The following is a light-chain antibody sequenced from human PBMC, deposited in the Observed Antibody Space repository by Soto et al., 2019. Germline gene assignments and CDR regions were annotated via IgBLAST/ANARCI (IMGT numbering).Light chain of an antibody. CDR1: SSNIGSNY. CDR3: AAWDDSLSGVV. J-gene: IGLJ2*01. CDR2: RNN. Sequence: QAVVTQPPSASGTPGQRVTISCSGSSSNIGSNYVYWYQQLPGTAPKLLIYRNNQRPSGVPDRFSGSKSGTSASLAISGLRSEDEAEYYCAAWDDSLSGVVFGGGTKLTVL. V-gene: IGLV1-47*01.